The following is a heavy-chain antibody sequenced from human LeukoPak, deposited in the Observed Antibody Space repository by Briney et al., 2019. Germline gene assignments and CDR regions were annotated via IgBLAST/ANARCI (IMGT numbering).Heavy chain of an antibody. CDR1: GYTFTGYY. CDR3: ARDRDYSSSSSDY. Sequence: ASVKVSCKASGYTFTGYYMHWVRQAPGQGLEWMGWINPNSGGTNYAQKFQGRVTMTRDTSISTAYMELSRLRSDDTAVYYCARDRDYSSSSSDYWGQGTLVAVSS. V-gene: IGHV1-2*02. J-gene: IGHJ4*02. CDR2: INPNSGGT. D-gene: IGHD6-6*01.